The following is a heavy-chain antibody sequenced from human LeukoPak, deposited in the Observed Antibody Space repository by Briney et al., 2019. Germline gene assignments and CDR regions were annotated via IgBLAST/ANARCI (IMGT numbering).Heavy chain of an antibody. CDR3: RGATASGDGSDI. CDR1: GFTFSTYA. Sequence: GGSLRLSCSASGFTFSTYAMHWVRQAPGKGLEYVSAISNNGGNTYYADSVKGRFTISRDNSKNTLYLQMSSLRAEDTAVYYCRGATASGDGSDIWGQGTMVTVSS. CDR2: ISNNGGNT. J-gene: IGHJ3*02. V-gene: IGHV3-64D*06. D-gene: IGHD3-3*01.